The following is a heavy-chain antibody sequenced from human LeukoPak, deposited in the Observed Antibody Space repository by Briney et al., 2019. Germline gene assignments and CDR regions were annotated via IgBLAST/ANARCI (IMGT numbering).Heavy chain of an antibody. CDR1: GFTFSNYA. CDR2: ISGSGGSA. J-gene: IGHJ4*02. D-gene: IGHD2-15*01. Sequence: GGSLRLSCAASGFTFSNYAMSWVRQAPGKGLEWVSAISGSGGSADYTDSVKGRFTISRDNSKNTLYLQLNSLRAEDTAVYYCARQHCSGGDCYFFDWGQGTLVTVSS. V-gene: IGHV3-23*01. CDR3: ARQHCSGGDCYFFD.